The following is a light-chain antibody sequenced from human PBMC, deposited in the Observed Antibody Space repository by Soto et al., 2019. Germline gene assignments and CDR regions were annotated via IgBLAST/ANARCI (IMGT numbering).Light chain of an antibody. CDR1: QSVSNNY. CDR2: GAS. V-gene: IGKV3-20*01. J-gene: IGKJ5*01. CDR3: QQYGSSPPIT. Sequence: EIVLAQSPCTLSLSPGERATLSCRASQSVSNNYLAWYQQKPGQAPRLLIYGASNRATGTPDRFSGSGSGTDFTLTISRLEPEDFAVYYCQQYGSSPPITFGQGTRL.